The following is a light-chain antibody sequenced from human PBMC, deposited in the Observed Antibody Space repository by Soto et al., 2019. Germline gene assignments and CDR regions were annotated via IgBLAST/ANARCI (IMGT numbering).Light chain of an antibody. CDR2: GAS. CDR1: QSVSSN. Sequence: EIVMTQSPATLSVSPGERATLSCRASQSVSSNLAWYQQKPGQAPRLLIYGASTRATGIPARFSGSGSGTEFTLTISSLQSEDFAVYYCQQYKNWWTFGQVTKVEIK. J-gene: IGKJ1*01. V-gene: IGKV3-15*01. CDR3: QQYKNWWT.